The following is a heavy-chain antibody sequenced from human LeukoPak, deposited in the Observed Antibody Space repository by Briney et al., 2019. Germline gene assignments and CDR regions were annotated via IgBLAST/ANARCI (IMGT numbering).Heavy chain of an antibody. V-gene: IGHV4-4*07. CDR1: GGSISSYY. Sequence: SETLSLTCTVSGGSISSYYWGWIRQPAGKGLEWIGRIYTSGSTNYNPSLKSRVTISVDTSKNQFSLKLSSVTAADTAVYYCARDQAAYYDRSGYHYSSTAAASDIWGQGTVVTVSS. CDR2: IYTSGST. CDR3: ARDQAAYYDRSGYHYSSTAAASDI. D-gene: IGHD3-22*01. J-gene: IGHJ3*02.